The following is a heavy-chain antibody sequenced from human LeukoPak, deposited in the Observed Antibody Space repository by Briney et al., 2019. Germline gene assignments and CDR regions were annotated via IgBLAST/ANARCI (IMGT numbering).Heavy chain of an antibody. CDR2: ISSSGSTI. CDR3: ARVLPTGGIWFDP. D-gene: IGHD3-16*01. Sequence: GGSLRLSCAAPGFTFRSYAITSVRQAPGTGPAPVSYISSSGSTIYYADSVKGRFAISRDNAKNSLYLQMNTLRPEDTAVYYCARVLPTGGIWFDPWGQGTLVTVSS. CDR1: GFTFRSYA. J-gene: IGHJ5*02. V-gene: IGHV3-48*03.